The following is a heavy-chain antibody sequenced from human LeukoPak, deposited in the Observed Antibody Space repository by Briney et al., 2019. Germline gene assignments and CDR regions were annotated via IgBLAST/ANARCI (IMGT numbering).Heavy chain of an antibody. CDR3: AGGLRGILTGYQSGPPDY. V-gene: IGHV1-8*01. Sequence: ASVKVSCKASGYTFTSYDINWVRQATGQGLEWMGWMNPDSGNTGYAQKFQGRVTMTRNTSISTAYMELSSLRSEDTAVYYCAGGLRGILTGYQSGPPDYWGQGTLVTVSS. CDR1: GYTFTSYD. D-gene: IGHD3-9*01. CDR2: MNPDSGNT. J-gene: IGHJ4*02.